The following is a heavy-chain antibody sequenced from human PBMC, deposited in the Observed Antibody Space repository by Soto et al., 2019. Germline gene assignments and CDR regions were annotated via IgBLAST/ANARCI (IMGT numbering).Heavy chain of an antibody. CDR3: ARLRLGGYSGYDSDY. Sequence: GESLKISCKGSGYSFTNNWISWVRQMPGKGLEWMGRIDPRDSYTNYSPSFQGHVTISADKSISTAYLQWSSLKASDTAMYYCARLRLGGYSGYDSDYWGQGTLVTVSS. D-gene: IGHD5-12*01. J-gene: IGHJ4*02. V-gene: IGHV5-10-1*01. CDR2: IDPRDSYT. CDR1: GYSFTNNW.